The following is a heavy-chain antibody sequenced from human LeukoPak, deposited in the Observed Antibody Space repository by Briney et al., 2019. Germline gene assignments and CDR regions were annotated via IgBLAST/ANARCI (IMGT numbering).Heavy chain of an antibody. CDR1: GFTFSSYS. Sequence: PGGSLRLSCAASGFTFSSYSMKWVRQAPGKGLEWVSYISSSSSTIYYADSVKGRFTISRDNAKNSLYLQMNSLRAEDTAVYYCARDLMETSPWTTEGFDPWGQGTLVTVSS. V-gene: IGHV3-48*01. CDR2: ISSSSSTI. J-gene: IGHJ5*02. CDR3: ARDLMETSPWTTEGFDP. D-gene: IGHD3/OR15-3a*01.